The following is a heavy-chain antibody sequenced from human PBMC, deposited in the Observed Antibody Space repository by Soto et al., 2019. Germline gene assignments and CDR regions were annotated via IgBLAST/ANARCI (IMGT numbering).Heavy chain of an antibody. Sequence: QVQLQESGPGLVKPSGTLSLTCAVSDGFISSSNYWSWVRQPPGKGLEWIGKVYPNGGPSYNPSLRRRVTMSIDTSKTQFSLPLRAVTAADTAVYFCVRHGGRLFDYWGPGHLVTVSS. CDR1: DGFISSSNY. V-gene: IGHV4-4*02. CDR3: VRHGGRLFDY. J-gene: IGHJ4*02. CDR2: VYPNGGP. D-gene: IGHD2-15*01.